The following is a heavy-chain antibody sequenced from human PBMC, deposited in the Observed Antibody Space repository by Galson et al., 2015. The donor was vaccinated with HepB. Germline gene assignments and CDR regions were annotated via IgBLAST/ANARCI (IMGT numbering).Heavy chain of an antibody. CDR1: GLTFNTYT. CDR3: ARGSGDAYGPFDY. CDR2: ISSSSSYI. J-gene: IGHJ4*02. D-gene: IGHD3-10*01. Sequence: SLRLSCATSGLTFNTYTMNWVRQAPGKGLAWVSSISSSSSYIYYADSVKGRFTISRDNAKKSLYLQINSLRAGDTAVYYCARGSGDAYGPFDYWGQGTLVIVSS. V-gene: IGHV3-21*01.